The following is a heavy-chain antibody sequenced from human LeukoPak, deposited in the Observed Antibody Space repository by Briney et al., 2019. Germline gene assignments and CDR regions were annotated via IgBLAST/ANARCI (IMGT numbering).Heavy chain of an antibody. Sequence: PRGSAKVSCTASGYTFRQYSISWVRQAPRKRLEWMGGVTPSHTTTVNAQEFQGRVTMTADTNTNTVSMELRSLRSDDTAVYFCARDYILPLESDNGDGFAIWGQGTVVTVSS. V-gene: IGHV1-18*01. CDR2: VTPSHTTT. D-gene: IGHD3-3*02. CDR1: GYTFRQYS. CDR3: ARDYILPLESDNGDGFAI. J-gene: IGHJ3*02.